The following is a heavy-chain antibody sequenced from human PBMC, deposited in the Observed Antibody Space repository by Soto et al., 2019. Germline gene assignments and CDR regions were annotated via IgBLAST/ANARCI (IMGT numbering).Heavy chain of an antibody. CDR1: GFTFSDYD. CDR3: AKDQTIPDTAMPDFYYYGMDV. Sequence: QVQLVESGGGVVQPGRSLRLSCAASGFTFSDYDIHWVRHATGKGLEWVAVISSAGTSKYYADSVRGRFTISRDNSKNTLYLQMNSLRAEDTAVYYCAKDQTIPDTAMPDFYYYGMDVWGQGTTVTVSS. CDR2: ISSAGTSK. D-gene: IGHD5-18*01. J-gene: IGHJ6*02. V-gene: IGHV3-30*18.